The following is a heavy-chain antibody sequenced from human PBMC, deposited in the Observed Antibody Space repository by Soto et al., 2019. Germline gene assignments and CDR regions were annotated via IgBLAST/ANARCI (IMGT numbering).Heavy chain of an antibody. CDR1: GGSISSGGYY. CDR2: IYYSGST. J-gene: IGHJ6*02. CDR3: ARDLRTMVRGGAYYYGMDV. D-gene: IGHD3-10*01. Sequence: SETLSLTCTVSGGSISSGGYYWSWIRQHPGKGLEWIGYIYYSGSTYYNPSLKSRVTISVDTSKNQFSLKLSSVTAADTAVYYCARDLRTMVRGGAYYYGMDVWGQGTTVTVSS. V-gene: IGHV4-31*03.